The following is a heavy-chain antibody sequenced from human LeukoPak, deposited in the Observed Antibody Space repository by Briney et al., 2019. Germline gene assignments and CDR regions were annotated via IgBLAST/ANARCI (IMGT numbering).Heavy chain of an antibody. Sequence: GASVKVSCKASGYTFTSYYMHWVRQAPGQGLEWMGIINPSGGSTSYAQKFQGRVTMTRDTSTSTVYMELSSLRSEDTAVYYCAREGNDSSGYYYPPFDYWGQGTLVTVSS. J-gene: IGHJ4*02. CDR1: GYTFTSYY. D-gene: IGHD3-22*01. CDR2: INPSGGST. V-gene: IGHV1-46*01. CDR3: AREGNDSSGYYYPPFDY.